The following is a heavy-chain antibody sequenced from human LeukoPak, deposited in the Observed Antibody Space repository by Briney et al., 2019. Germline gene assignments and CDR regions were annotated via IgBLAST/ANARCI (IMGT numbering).Heavy chain of an antibody. V-gene: IGHV3-23*01. D-gene: IGHD3-10*01. CDR1: GFTFGSYA. Sequence: GGSLRLSCAASGFTFGSYAMSWVRQPPGKGLEWVSAISGSGGSTYYADSVKGRFTISRDNSKNTLYLQMNSLRAEDTAVYYCAKVGNYYGSGSYPRDAFDIWGQGTMVTVSS. J-gene: IGHJ3*02. CDR2: ISGSGGST. CDR3: AKVGNYYGSGSYPRDAFDI.